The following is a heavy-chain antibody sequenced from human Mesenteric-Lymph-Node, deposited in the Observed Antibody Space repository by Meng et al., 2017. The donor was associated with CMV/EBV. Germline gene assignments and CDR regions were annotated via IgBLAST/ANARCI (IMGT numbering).Heavy chain of an antibody. CDR3: ANPSTIFGVVSPFDY. CDR2: VSGSGDRT. D-gene: IGHD3-3*01. CDR1: GLTFSSYV. Sequence: GGSLRLSCAASGLTFSSYVMSWVRQAPGKGLEWVSAVSGSGDRTYSADSVKGRFTISRDNSKNTVYLQMNSLRADDTAVYYCANPSTIFGVVSPFDYWGQGTLVTVSS. J-gene: IGHJ4*02. V-gene: IGHV3-23*01.